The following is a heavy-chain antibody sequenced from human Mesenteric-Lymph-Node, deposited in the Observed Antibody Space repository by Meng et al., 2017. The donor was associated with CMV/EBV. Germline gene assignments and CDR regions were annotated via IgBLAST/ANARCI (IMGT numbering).Heavy chain of an antibody. Sequence: LRLSCTVSGGSISSGDYYWSWIRQHPGKGLEWIGHIYYSGSTNYNPSLKSRVTISVDTSKNQFSLKLSSVTAADTAVYYCARDHSSGWFDYNKYYGMDVWGPGTTVTVSS. J-gene: IGHJ6*02. D-gene: IGHD6-19*01. CDR3: ARDHSSGWFDYNKYYGMDV. V-gene: IGHV4-31*03. CDR2: IYYSGST. CDR1: GGSISSGDYY.